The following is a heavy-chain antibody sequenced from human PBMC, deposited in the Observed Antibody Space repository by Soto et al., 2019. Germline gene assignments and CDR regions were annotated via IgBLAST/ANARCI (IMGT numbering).Heavy chain of an antibody. Sequence: ASVKVSCKASGYIFINYGITWVRQAPGQGLEWMGWISGYNGNTKYADKLQGRVTMTTDTSTSTAYMELRSLRSDDTAVYYCARGDITGTTEDDAFDIWGQGTMVTVSS. D-gene: IGHD1-7*01. CDR2: ISGYNGNT. V-gene: IGHV1-18*01. CDR3: ARGDITGTTEDDAFDI. CDR1: GYIFINYG. J-gene: IGHJ3*02.